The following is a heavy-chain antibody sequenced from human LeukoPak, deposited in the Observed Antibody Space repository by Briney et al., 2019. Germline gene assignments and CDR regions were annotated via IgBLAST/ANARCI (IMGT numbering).Heavy chain of an antibody. CDR2: INTYTGKP. CDR1: GYTFISHG. CDR3: ARAVAGRVDY. V-gene: IGHV7-4-1*02. Sequence: ASVKVSCKASGYTFISHGMNWVRQAPGQGLEWMGWINTYTGKPTYAQGFTGRFVFSLDTSVSTAYLQISSLKAEDTAVYYCARAVAGRVDYWGQGTLVTVSS. J-gene: IGHJ4*02. D-gene: IGHD6-19*01.